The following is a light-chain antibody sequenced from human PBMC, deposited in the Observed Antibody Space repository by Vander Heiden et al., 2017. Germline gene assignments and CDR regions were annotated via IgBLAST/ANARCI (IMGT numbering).Light chain of an antibody. CDR3: MQTLQTPYT. V-gene: IGKV2-28*01. Sequence: DNVMRQSTLSLPVTPGEPASISCRSSQSLLHSNGYNYLDWYLQKPGQSPQLLIYLGSNRASGVPDRFSGSGSGTDFTLKISRVEAEDVGVYYCMQTLQTPYTFGQGTKLEIK. J-gene: IGKJ2*01. CDR2: LGS. CDR1: QSLLHSNGYNY.